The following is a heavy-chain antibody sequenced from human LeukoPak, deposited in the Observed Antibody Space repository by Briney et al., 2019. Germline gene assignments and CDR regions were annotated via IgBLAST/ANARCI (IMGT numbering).Heavy chain of an antibody. CDR2: IYSGGST. V-gene: IGHV3-53*01. Sequence: PGGSLRLSCAASGFTVGSNYMSWVRQAPGKGLEWVSVIYSGGSTYYADSVKGRFTISRDNSKNTLYLQMNSLRAEDTAVYYCARVSVDYYYYMDVWGKGTTVTVSS. CDR3: ARVSVDYYYYMDV. CDR1: GFTVGSNY. D-gene: IGHD2-21*01. J-gene: IGHJ6*03.